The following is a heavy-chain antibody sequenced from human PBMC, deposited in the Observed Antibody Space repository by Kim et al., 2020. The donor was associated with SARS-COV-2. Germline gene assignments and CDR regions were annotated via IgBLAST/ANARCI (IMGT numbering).Heavy chain of an antibody. Sequence: VKGRFTISRHNSKNTLYLQMNSRRAEDTAVYYCAKGVDTPNHYYYYGIDVWGQGTTVTVSS. V-gene: IGHV3-53*04. CDR3: AKGVDTPNHYYYYGIDV. J-gene: IGHJ6*02. D-gene: IGHD5-18*01.